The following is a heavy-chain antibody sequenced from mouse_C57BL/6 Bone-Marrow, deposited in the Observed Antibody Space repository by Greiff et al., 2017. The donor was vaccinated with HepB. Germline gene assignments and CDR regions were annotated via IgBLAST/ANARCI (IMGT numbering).Heavy chain of an antibody. CDR2: ILPGSGST. V-gene: IGHV1-9*01. D-gene: IGHD1-1*01. J-gene: IGHJ3*01. CDR3: ASAPIYYYGSSPAWFAY. Sequence: VQLQQSGAELMKPGASVKLSCKATGYTFTGYWIEWVKQRPGHGLEWIGEILPGSGSTNYNEKFKGKATFTADTSSNTAYMQLSSLTTEDSAIYYCASAPIYYYGSSPAWFAYWGQGTLVTVSA. CDR1: GYTFTGYW.